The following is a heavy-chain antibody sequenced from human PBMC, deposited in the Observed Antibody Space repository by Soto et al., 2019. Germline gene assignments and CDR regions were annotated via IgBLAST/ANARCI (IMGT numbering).Heavy chain of an antibody. CDR1: GFTFSSYA. Sequence: GGSLRLSCAASGFTFSSYAMSWVRQAPGKGLEWVSAIRGSGGSTYYADSVKGRFTISRDNSKNTLYLQMNSLRAEDTAVYYCAKGSRWDILTGYSDYWGQGTLVTDSS. D-gene: IGHD3-9*01. CDR2: IRGSGGST. J-gene: IGHJ4*02. CDR3: AKGSRWDILTGYSDY. V-gene: IGHV3-23*01.